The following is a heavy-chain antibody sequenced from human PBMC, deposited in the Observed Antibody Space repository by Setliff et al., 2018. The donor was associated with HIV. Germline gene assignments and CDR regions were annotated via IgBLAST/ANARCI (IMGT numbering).Heavy chain of an antibody. V-gene: IGHV1-2*06. CDR2: INPNNGVA. J-gene: IGHJ3*01. CDR1: GFVVSGYY. CDR3: ARPRVFDSFDV. Sequence: ASVKVSCKAFGFVVSGYYMNWVRQAPGQGLEWMGRINPNNGVANYAETFQGGVTMTLDTSISTAYLELNRLTSDDTAVYYCARPRVFDSFDVWGQGTMVTVSS.